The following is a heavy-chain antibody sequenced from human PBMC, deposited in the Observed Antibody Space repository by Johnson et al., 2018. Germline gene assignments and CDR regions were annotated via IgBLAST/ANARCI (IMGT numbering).Heavy chain of an antibody. V-gene: IGHV3-9*01. Sequence: VQLVQSGGGLVQPGRSLRLSCAASGFTFDDYAMHWVRQAPGKGLEWVSGISWNSGSIGYADSVKGRFTISSDNAKNSLYLQMNSRRAEDTALYYSAKDQQSYYDYYGRDVWGQGTTVTVSS. J-gene: IGHJ6*02. D-gene: IGHD6-13*01. CDR3: AKDQQSYYDYYGRDV. CDR1: GFTFDDYA. CDR2: ISWNSGSI.